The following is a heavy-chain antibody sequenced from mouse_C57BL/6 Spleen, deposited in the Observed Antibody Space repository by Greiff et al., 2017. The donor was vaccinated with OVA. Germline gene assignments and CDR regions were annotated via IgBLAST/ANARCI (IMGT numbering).Heavy chain of an antibody. CDR1: GYSITSGYY. V-gene: IGHV3-6*01. Sequence: EVQLQESGPGLVKPSQSLSLTCSVTGYSITSGYYWNWIRQFPGNKLEWMGYISYDGSNNYNPSLKNRISITRATSKNQFFLTLNSVTTEDTATYYCERDWENYEYDYAMDYWGQGTSVTVSS. J-gene: IGHJ4*01. D-gene: IGHD2-4*01. CDR2: ISYDGSN. CDR3: ERDWENYEYDYAMDY.